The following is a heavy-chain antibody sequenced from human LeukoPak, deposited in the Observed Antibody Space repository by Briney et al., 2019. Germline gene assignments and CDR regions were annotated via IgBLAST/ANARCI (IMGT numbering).Heavy chain of an antibody. Sequence: SETLSLTCTVSGGSISSGDYYWSWIRQPPGKGLEWIGYTYYSGSTYYNPSLKNRVSIPVDTSKNQFSLNLSSVTAADTAVYYCARPYYYDSRIDPWGQGTLVTVSS. CDR1: GGSISSGDYY. D-gene: IGHD3-22*01. J-gene: IGHJ5*02. CDR3: ARPYYYDSRIDP. CDR2: TYYSGST. V-gene: IGHV4-30-4*01.